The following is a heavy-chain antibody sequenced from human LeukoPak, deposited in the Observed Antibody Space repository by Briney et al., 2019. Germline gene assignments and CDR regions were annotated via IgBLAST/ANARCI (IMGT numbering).Heavy chain of an antibody. J-gene: IGHJ4*02. CDR2: ISSSGSTI. D-gene: IGHD3-16*01. Sequence: GGSLRLSCAASGFTFSSYEMNWVRQAPGKGLEWVSYISSSGSTIYYADSVKGRFTISRDNSKNTLYLQMNSLRAEDTAVYYCARDRGRRVEYYLDYWGQGTLVTVSS. CDR1: GFTFSSYE. V-gene: IGHV3-48*03. CDR3: ARDRGRRVEYYLDY.